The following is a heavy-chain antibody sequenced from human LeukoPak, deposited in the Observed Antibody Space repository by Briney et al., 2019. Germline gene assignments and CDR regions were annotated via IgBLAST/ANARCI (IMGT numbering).Heavy chain of an antibody. J-gene: IGHJ3*02. CDR1: GFTFNSYS. D-gene: IGHD3-10*01. CDR3: ARTADYYGSGSYRGAFYI. CDR2: ISGTSAYI. V-gene: IGHV3-21*01. Sequence: GGSPRLSCAASGFTFNSYSMNWVRQAPGKGLEWVSSISGTSAYIFYADSLKGRFTISRDNAKNSLYLQMKSLRAEDTAVYYCARTADYYGSGSYRGAFYIWGQGTMVTVSS.